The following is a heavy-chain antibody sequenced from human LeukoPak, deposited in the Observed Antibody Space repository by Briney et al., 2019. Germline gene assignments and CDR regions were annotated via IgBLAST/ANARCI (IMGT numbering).Heavy chain of an antibody. CDR1: GFTFSSYS. CDR3: ARGDCSGGSCYLSLTTIDY. D-gene: IGHD2-15*01. V-gene: IGHV3-48*01. Sequence: PGGSLRLSCAASGFTFSSYSMNWARQAPGKGLEWVSYISSSSNTIYYADSVKGRFTISRDNAKNSLYLQMNSLRAEDTAVYYCARGDCSGGSCYLSLTTIDYWGQGTLVTVSS. J-gene: IGHJ4*02. CDR2: ISSSSNTI.